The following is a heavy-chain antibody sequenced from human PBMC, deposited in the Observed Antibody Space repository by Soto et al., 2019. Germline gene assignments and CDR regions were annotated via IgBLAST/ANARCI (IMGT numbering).Heavy chain of an antibody. V-gene: IGHV3-23*01. CDR3: ARKVVGFTSRPDYWYFDL. CDR2: ISGGGDAT. Sequence: ESGGDSVQPGGSVRLSCAGSGFTFINYAMNWVRQAPGKGLEWVSTISGGGDATFFADYVRGRFTFSRDNAKNTVTLQMNSLGVDDTAVYYCARKVVGFTSRPDYWYFDLWGRGTLVTVSS. J-gene: IGHJ2*01. CDR1: GFTFINYA. D-gene: IGHD2-21*01.